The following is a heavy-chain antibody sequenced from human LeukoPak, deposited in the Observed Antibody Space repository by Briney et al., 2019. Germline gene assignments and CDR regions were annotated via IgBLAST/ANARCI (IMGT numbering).Heavy chain of an antibody. V-gene: IGHV4-39*07. J-gene: IGHJ5*02. CDR1: GGSISSSSYY. CDR2: IYYSGST. D-gene: IGHD3-3*01. Sequence: SETLSLTCTVSGGSISSSSYYWGWIRQPPGKGLEWIGSIYYSGSTYYNPSLKSRVTISVDTSKNQFSLKLSSVTAADTAVYYCARDVKLRFLEWYPDGDWFDPWGQGTLVTVSP. CDR3: ARDVKLRFLEWYPDGDWFDP.